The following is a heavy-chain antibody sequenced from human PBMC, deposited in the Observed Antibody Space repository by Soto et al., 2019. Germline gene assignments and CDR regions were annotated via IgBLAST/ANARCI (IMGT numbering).Heavy chain of an antibody. Sequence: PGGSLRLSCAASGFTFSSYGMHWVRQAPGKGLEWVAVISYDGSNKYYADSVKGRFTISRDNSKNTLYLQMNSLRAEDTAVYYCFTVVTPSGYYYYGMDVWGQGTTVTVSS. D-gene: IGHD2-15*01. CDR3: FTVVTPSGYYYYGMDV. CDR2: ISYDGSNK. J-gene: IGHJ6*02. V-gene: IGHV3-30*03. CDR1: GFTFSSYG.